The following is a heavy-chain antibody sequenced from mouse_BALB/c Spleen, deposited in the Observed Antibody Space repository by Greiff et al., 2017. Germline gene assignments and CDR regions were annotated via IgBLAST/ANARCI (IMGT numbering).Heavy chain of an antibody. CDR2: ISIYYDNT. D-gene: IGHD2-3*01. J-gene: IGHJ2*01. CDR3: AREGGLLHFDY. Sequence: VQLQQSGPELVRPGESVKISCKGSGYTFTDYAMHWVKQSHAKGLEWIGVISIYYDNTNYNQKFKGKATMTVDKSSSTAYMELARLTSEDSAIYYCAREGGLLHFDYWGQGTTLTVSS. CDR1: GYTFTDYA. V-gene: IGHV1-67*01.